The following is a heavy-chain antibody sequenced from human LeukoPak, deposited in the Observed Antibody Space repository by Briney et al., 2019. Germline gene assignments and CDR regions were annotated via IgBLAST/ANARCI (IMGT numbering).Heavy chain of an antibody. Sequence: PGGSLRLSCAASGFTFSSSWMTWVRQAPGKGLEWVASINQDGGEIHYVDSVKGRFTISRDNSKNTLYLQMNSLRAEDTAVYYCAKDPRWSDSSGWTGTDAFDIWGQGTMVTVSS. CDR3: AKDPRWSDSSGWTGTDAFDI. D-gene: IGHD6-19*01. J-gene: IGHJ3*02. CDR2: INQDGGEI. V-gene: IGHV3-7*03. CDR1: GFTFSSSW.